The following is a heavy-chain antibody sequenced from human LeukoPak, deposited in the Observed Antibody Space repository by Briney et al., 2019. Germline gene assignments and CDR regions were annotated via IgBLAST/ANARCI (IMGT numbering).Heavy chain of an antibody. V-gene: IGHV3-30*03. Sequence: GGSLRLSCAASGFTFSSYGMHWVRQAPGKGLEWVAVISYDGSNKYYADSVKGRFTISRDNSKNTLYLQMNSLRVEDTALYYCTRGRSYCGADCYSDWGQGTLVTVSS. J-gene: IGHJ4*02. D-gene: IGHD2-21*02. CDR3: TRGRSYCGADCYSD. CDR1: GFTFSSYG. CDR2: ISYDGSNK.